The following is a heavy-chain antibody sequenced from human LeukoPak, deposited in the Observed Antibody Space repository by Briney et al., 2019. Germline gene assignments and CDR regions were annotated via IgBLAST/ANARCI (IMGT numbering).Heavy chain of an antibody. V-gene: IGHV3-64*01. CDR1: GFTFSSYA. J-gene: IGHJ4*02. D-gene: IGHD3-10*01. CDR2: ISSNGGST. Sequence: PGGSLRLSCAASGFTFSSYAMHWVRQAPGKGLEYVSAISSNGGSTYYANSVKGRFTISRDNAKNSLYLQMNSLRAEDTAVYYCESSYYGSGGEVIFDYWGQGTLVTVSS. CDR3: ESSYYGSGGEVIFDY.